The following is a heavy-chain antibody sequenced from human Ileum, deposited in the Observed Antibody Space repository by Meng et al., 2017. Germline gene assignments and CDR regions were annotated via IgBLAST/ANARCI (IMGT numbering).Heavy chain of an antibody. J-gene: IGHJ4*02. CDR1: GGSFSGYY. CDR2: INHSGST. CDR3: ARTSGWFYY. D-gene: IGHD6-19*01. Sequence: QVQQPQWCLGLLKPSVPLSLSCAVYGGSFSGYYWSWIRQPPGKGLEWIGEINHSGSTNYNPSLKSRVTISVDTSKNQFSLKLSSVTAADTAVYYCARTSGWFYYWGQGTLVTVSS. V-gene: IGHV4-34*01.